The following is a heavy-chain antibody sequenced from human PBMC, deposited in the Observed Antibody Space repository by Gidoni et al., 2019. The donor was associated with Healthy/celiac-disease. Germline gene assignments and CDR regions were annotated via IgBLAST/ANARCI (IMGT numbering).Heavy chain of an antibody. J-gene: IGHJ4*02. CDR3: ARGPPGYSSGWYNY. CDR1: GGSFSGYY. Sequence: QVQLQQWGAGLLKPSETLSLTCAVYGGSFSGYYWSWIRQPPGKGLEWIGEINHSGSTNYNPSLKSRVTISVDTSKNQFSLKLSSVTAADTAVYYCARGPPGYSSGWYNYWGQGTLVTVSS. CDR2: INHSGST. D-gene: IGHD6-19*01. V-gene: IGHV4-34*01.